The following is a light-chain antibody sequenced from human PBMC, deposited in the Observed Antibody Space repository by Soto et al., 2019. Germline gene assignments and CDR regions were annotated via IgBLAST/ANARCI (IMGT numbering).Light chain of an antibody. J-gene: IGLJ1*01. Sequence: QSVLTQPASVSGSPGQSITISCTGNSNDVGGNNYVSWYQQHPGKAPKLMISYVSNRPSGFSNRFSGSKSGNTASLSFSGLQTEDEADYYCSSYTTSSTYVFGTGTKVTV. V-gene: IGLV2-14*01. CDR1: SNDVGGNNY. CDR2: YVS. CDR3: SSYTTSSTYV.